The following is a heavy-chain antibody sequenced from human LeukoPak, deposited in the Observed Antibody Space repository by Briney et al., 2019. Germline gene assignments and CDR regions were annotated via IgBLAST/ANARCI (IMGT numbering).Heavy chain of an antibody. CDR1: GFTFSTYA. D-gene: IGHD6-19*01. CDR2: ISGSGGST. Sequence: GGSLRLSCAASGFTFSTYAMSWVRRAPGKGLEWVSAISGSGGSTYYADSVKGRFTISRDNSKNTLYLQMNSLRAEDTAVFYCAKGGVRSGSYCYFDYWGQGTLVTVSS. J-gene: IGHJ4*02. CDR3: AKGGVRSGSYCYFDY. V-gene: IGHV3-23*01.